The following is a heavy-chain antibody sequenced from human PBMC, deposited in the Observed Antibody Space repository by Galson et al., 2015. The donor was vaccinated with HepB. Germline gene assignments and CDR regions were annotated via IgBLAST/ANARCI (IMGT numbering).Heavy chain of an antibody. V-gene: IGHV3-33*01. CDR2: IWYDGSNK. CDR3: ARPGGTSIAVNWFDP. D-gene: IGHD6-6*01. J-gene: IGHJ5*02. Sequence: SLRLSCAASGFTLSSYGMHWVRQAPGKGLEWVAVIWYDGSNKYYADSVKGRFTISRDNSKNTLYLQMNSLRAEDTAVYYCARPGGTSIAVNWFDPWGQGTLVTVSS. CDR1: GFTLSSYG.